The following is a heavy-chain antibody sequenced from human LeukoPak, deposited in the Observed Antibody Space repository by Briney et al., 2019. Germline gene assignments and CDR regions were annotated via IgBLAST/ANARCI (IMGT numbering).Heavy chain of an antibody. CDR2: MKEDGSEI. Sequence: GSLRLSCAASGFPFGVQTMSWVRQAPGKGLDWVASMKEDGSEIYYADSVKGRFTISRDNPKNSLYLQMNSLRAEDTAVYYCAKGGATRGRFENWGQGTLVTVSS. CDR1: GFPFGVQT. CDR3: AKGGATRGRFEN. D-gene: IGHD1-26*01. J-gene: IGHJ4*02. V-gene: IGHV3-7*01.